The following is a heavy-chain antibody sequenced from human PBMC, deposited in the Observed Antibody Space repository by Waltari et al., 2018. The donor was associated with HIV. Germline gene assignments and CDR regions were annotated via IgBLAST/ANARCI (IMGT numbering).Heavy chain of an antibody. J-gene: IGHJ5*02. Sequence: EVQLVESGGGLVQPGGSLRLSCAASGFTFSSYWMSWVRQAPGKGLEWVANIKQDGSEKYYVDSVKGQFTISRDNAKNSLYLQMNSLRAEDTAVYYCAVGGVLLWFGDLNWFDPWGQGTLVTVSS. D-gene: IGHD3-10*01. CDR2: IKQDGSEK. CDR3: AVGGVLLWFGDLNWFDP. V-gene: IGHV3-7*01. CDR1: GFTFSSYW.